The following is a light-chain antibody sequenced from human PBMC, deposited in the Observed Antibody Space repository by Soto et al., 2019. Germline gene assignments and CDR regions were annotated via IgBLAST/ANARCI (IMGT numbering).Light chain of an antibody. CDR3: MQALQTPWT. CDR1: QSLLHSNGYNY. V-gene: IGKV2-28*01. J-gene: IGKJ1*01. Sequence: IVMTHSPLSLPFTPGEPASISGSSSQSLLHSNGYNYLDWYLQKPGQSPQLLIYLGSNRASGVPDRFSGSGSGTDFTLKISRVEAEDVGVYYCMQALQTPWTFGQGTKVDIK. CDR2: LGS.